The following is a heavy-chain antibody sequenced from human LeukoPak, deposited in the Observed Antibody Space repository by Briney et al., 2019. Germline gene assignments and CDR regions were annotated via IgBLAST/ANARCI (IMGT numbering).Heavy chain of an antibody. V-gene: IGHV3-33*06. Sequence: PGGSLRLSCAASGFTFSSYGMHWVRQAPGKGLEWVAVIWYDGSNKYYADSVKGRFTISRDNSKNTLYLQMNSLRAKDTAVYYCAKSEGVVTAPFDIWGQGTMVTVSS. J-gene: IGHJ3*02. CDR1: GFTFSSYG. CDR2: IWYDGSNK. CDR3: AKSEGVVTAPFDI. D-gene: IGHD2-21*02.